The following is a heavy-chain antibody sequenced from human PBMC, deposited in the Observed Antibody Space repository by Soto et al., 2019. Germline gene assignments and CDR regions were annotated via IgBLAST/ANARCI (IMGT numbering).Heavy chain of an antibody. J-gene: IGHJ6*02. V-gene: IGHV3-33*01. CDR1: GFTFSSYG. CDR2: IWYDGSNK. Sequence: QVQLVESGGGVVQPGRSLRLSCAASGFTFSSYGMHWVRQAPGKGLEWVAVIWYDGSNKYYADSVKGRFTISRDNSKNTLYLQMNSLRAEDTAVYYCARIPFWCGYYSLYGMDVWGQGTTVTVSS. D-gene: IGHD3-3*01. CDR3: ARIPFWCGYYSLYGMDV.